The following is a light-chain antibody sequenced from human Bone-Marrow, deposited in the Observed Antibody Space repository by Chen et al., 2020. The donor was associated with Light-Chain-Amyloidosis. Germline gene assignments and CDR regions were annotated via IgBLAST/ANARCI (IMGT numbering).Light chain of an antibody. V-gene: IGLV3-21*02. Sequence: SYVLTQPSSVSVAPGQTATIACGGNNIGSTSVHWYQQTPGQAPLLAVYDDSDRPSGIPERLSGSNSGNTATLTISRVEAGDEADYYCQVWDRSSDRPVFGGRTKLTVL. CDR1: NIGSTS. J-gene: IGLJ3*02. CDR3: QVWDRSSDRPV. CDR2: DDS.